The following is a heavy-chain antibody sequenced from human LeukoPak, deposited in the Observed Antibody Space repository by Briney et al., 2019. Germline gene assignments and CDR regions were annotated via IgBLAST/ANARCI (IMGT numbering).Heavy chain of an antibody. CDR2: IYKSGST. CDR3: ASGSYSSGYYRY. D-gene: IGHD3-22*01. V-gene: IGHV4-4*09. Sequence: PSETLSLTCTVSGVSISSYYGRWVRQPPGKGGEWVGYIYKSGSTKYNPSLKRRVNISGDKTKNQFSRKLSSVTAADTAVYYCASGSYSSGYYRYCVQGTLVTVSS. CDR1: GVSISSYY. J-gene: IGHJ4*02.